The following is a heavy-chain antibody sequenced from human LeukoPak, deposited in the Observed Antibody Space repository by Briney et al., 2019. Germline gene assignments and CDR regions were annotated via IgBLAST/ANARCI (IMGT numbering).Heavy chain of an antibody. CDR2: IYYNGIS. V-gene: IGHV4-59*01. J-gene: IGHJ4*02. Sequence: SETLSLTCTVSGGSISGYYWSWIRQPPGKGLEWIAYIYYNGISNYNPSLKSRVIISVDSSKNQFSLKLTSVTAADTALYYCAREGRGGDWLLDWGQGTLVTVSS. CDR1: GGSISGYY. CDR3: AREGRGGDWLLD. D-gene: IGHD3-9*01.